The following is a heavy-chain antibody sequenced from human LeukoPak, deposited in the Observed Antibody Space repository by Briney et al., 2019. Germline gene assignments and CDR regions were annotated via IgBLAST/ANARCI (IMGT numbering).Heavy chain of an antibody. D-gene: IGHD3-22*01. CDR2: SYYNGNT. J-gene: IGHJ3*02. Sequence: SETLSLTCTVSGGSITNYYWSWIRQPPGKGLEWIGFSYYNGNTNYNPSLKSRVTISVDTSKNQFSLKLSSVTAADTAVYYCASRITMIVVVINSDAFDIWGQGTMVTVSS. CDR1: GGSITNYY. CDR3: ASRITMIVVVINSDAFDI. V-gene: IGHV4-59*12.